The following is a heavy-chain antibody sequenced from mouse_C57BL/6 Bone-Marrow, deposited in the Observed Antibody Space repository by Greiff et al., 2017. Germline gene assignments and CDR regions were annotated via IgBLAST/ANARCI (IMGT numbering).Heavy chain of an antibody. CDR2: ISNGGGST. J-gene: IGHJ2*01. CDR3: ARRGDPYYFDY. V-gene: IGHV5-12*01. Sequence: EVKLVESGGGLVQPGGSLKLSCAASGFTFSDYYMSWVRQTPEKRLEWVAYISNGGGSTYYPDTVKGRFTISRDNAKNTLYLQMSRLKSEDTAMYYCARRGDPYYFDYWGQGTTLTVSS. D-gene: IGHD2-13*01. CDR1: GFTFSDYY.